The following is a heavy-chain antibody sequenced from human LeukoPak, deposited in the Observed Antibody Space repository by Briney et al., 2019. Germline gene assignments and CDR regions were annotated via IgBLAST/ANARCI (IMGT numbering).Heavy chain of an antibody. D-gene: IGHD5-12*01. CDR2: IYPGDSDT. Sequence: EPLKISCKGSGYIFTNYWIVWVRQMPGKGLEWMGIIYPGDSDTRYSPSFQGQVTISADKSISTAYLQWSSLKASDTAIYYCARPSVATMAFDYWGQGTLVTVSS. V-gene: IGHV5-51*01. J-gene: IGHJ4*02. CDR3: ARPSVATMAFDY. CDR1: GYIFTNYW.